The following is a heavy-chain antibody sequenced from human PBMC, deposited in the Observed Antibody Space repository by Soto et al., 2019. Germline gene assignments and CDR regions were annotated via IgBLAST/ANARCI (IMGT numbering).Heavy chain of an antibody. Sequence: QVQLQESGPGLVKPSQTLSLTCTVSGGSISSGGYYWSWIRQHPGKGLEWIGYIYYSGSTYYNPSLKSRVTISVDTSKNQFSLKLSSVTAADTAVYYCARVVRFLEWLFANCFDPWGQGTLVTVSS. CDR2: IYYSGST. CDR3: ARVVRFLEWLFANCFDP. CDR1: GGSISSGGYY. J-gene: IGHJ5*02. V-gene: IGHV4-31*03. D-gene: IGHD3-3*01.